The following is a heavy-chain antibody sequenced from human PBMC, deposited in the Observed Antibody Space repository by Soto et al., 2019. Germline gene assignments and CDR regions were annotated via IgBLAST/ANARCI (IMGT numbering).Heavy chain of an antibody. V-gene: IGHV4-4*02. CDR3: ASRRRIAAAGTDAFDI. CDR1: GGSISSSNW. Sequence: QVQLQESGPGLVKPSGTLSLTCAVSGGSISSSNWWSWVRQPPGKGLEWIGEIYHSGSTNYNPSLKSRVTISVDKSKNQFSLKLSSVTAADTSVYYSASRRRIAAAGTDAFDIWGQGTMVTVSS. CDR2: IYHSGST. J-gene: IGHJ3*02. D-gene: IGHD6-13*01.